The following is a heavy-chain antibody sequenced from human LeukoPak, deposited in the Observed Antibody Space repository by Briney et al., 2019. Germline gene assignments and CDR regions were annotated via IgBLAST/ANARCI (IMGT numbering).Heavy chain of an antibody. J-gene: IGHJ3*02. CDR1: GYTFTSYG. V-gene: IGHV1-18*01. CDR2: ISAYNGNT. Sequence: ASVKVSCKASGYTFTSYGISWVRQAPGQGLEWMGWISAYNGNTNYAQKLQGRVTMTTDTSTSTAYMELRSLRSDDTAVYYCSSVLAAGARRAFDIWGQGTMVTVSS. D-gene: IGHD2-8*01. CDR3: SSVLAAGARRAFDI.